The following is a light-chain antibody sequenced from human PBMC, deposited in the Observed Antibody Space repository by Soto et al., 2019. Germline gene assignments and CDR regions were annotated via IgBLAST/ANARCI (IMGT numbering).Light chain of an antibody. Sequence: DIVIPHSPITLSLSPGERATLSCRARQSVSSNLAWYQQKPGLAPRLLIYGASTRATGIPARFSGSGSGTEFTLTISSLQSEDFAVYYCQQYNNWPLTFGQGTRLEIK. J-gene: IGKJ5*01. CDR1: QSVSSN. V-gene: IGKV3-15*01. CDR2: GAS. CDR3: QQYNNWPLT.